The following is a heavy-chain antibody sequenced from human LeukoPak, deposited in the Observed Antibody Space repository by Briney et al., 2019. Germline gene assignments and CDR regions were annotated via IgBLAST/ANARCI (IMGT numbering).Heavy chain of an antibody. D-gene: IGHD3-22*01. V-gene: IGHV4-34*01. Sequence: SETLSLTCAVYGGSFSDYYWSWIRQPPGKGLEWIGEINHSGSTNYNPSLKSRVTMSVDTSKNQFSLKLSSVTAADTAVYYCARDVRDSSGYYLRIFGYWGQGNLVTVSS. CDR2: INHSGST. CDR3: ARDVRDSSGYYLRIFGY. CDR1: GGSFSDYY. J-gene: IGHJ4*02.